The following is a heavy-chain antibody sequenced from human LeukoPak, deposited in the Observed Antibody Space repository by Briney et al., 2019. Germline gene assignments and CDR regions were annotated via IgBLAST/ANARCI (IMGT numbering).Heavy chain of an antibody. J-gene: IGHJ4*02. CDR1: TLISVNAW. D-gene: IGHD2-15*01. CDR3: TTARSA. V-gene: IGHV3-15*01. CDR2: IKSKTDGGTT. Sequence: SGGSLRLSCAASTLISVNAWTSWVRQAPGKGLEWVGRIKSKTDGGTTDYAAPVKGRFTISRDDSKTTLYLQINSRKIEDTAVYYCTTARSAWGQGTLVTVSS.